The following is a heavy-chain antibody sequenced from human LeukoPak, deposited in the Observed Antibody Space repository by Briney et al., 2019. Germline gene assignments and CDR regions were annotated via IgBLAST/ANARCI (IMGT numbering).Heavy chain of an antibody. CDR3: AEGFLEWLLPPDY. CDR2: ISWNSGSI. D-gene: IGHD3-3*01. CDR1: GFTFDDYA. V-gene: IGHV3-9*01. J-gene: IGHJ4*02. Sequence: GRSLRLSCAASGFTFDDYAMHWVRQAPGKGLEWVSGISWNSGSIGYADSVKGRFTISRDNAKNSLYLQMNSLRAEDTALYYCAEGFLEWLLPPDYWGQRTLVTVSS.